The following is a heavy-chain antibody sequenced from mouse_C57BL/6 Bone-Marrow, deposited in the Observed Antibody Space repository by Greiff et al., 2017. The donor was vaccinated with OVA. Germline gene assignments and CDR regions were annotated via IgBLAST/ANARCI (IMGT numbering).Heavy chain of an antibody. J-gene: IGHJ4*01. V-gene: IGHV1-54*01. CDR2: INPGSGGT. CDR3: ARTVYYGNYEGGAVDY. Sequence: QVQLQQSGAELVRPGTSVKVSCKASGYTFTNYLIEWVKQRPGQGLEWIGVINPGSGGTNYNEKFKGKATLTADKSSSTAYMQLSSLTSEDSAVYFCARTVYYGNYEGGAVDYWGQGTSVTVSS. CDR1: GYTFTNYL. D-gene: IGHD2-1*01.